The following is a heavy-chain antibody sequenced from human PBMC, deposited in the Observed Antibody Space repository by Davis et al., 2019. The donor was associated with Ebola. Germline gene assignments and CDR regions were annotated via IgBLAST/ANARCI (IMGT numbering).Heavy chain of an antibody. V-gene: IGHV3-30*02. J-gene: IGHJ4*02. D-gene: IGHD3-3*01. CDR3: AKDGAERYYDFWSGYPHY. CDR2: IWYDGSNK. CDR1: GFTFSSYG. Sequence: PGGSLRLSCAASGFTFSSYGMHWVRQAPGKGLEWVAVIWYDGSNKYYADSVKGRFTISRDNSKNTLYLQMNSLRAEDTAVYYCAKDGAERYYDFWSGYPHYWGQGTLVTVSS.